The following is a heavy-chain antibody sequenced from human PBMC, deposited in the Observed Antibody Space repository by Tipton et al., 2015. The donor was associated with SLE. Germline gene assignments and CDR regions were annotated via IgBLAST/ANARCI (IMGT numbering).Heavy chain of an antibody. CDR1: GGSFSGYY. CDR3: ASGGWFDP. V-gene: IGHV4-34*01. Sequence: TLPLTCAVYGGSFSGYYWSWIRQPPGKGLEWIGEINHSGSTNYNPSLKRRVTISVDTSKNQFSLTLSSVTAADTAVYYCASGGWFDPWGQGTLVTVSS. J-gene: IGHJ5*02. CDR2: INHSGST.